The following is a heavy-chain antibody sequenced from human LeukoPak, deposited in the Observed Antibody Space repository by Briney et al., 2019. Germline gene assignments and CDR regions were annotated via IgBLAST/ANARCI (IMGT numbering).Heavy chain of an antibody. D-gene: IGHD4-17*01. CDR3: ASGTFDDYGDYARGHHFAT. V-gene: IGHV4-39*02. J-gene: IGHJ4*02. Sequence: PSETLSLTCTFSGGSVSSSNTYWGWIRQPPGKGPEWIASIYYSGLTYDNPSLKSRVSISIDPSKNHFSLKVSTVTAADTAVYFCASGTFDDYGDYARGHHFATGARETLFTVSS. CDR2: IYYSGLT. CDR1: GGSVSSSNTY.